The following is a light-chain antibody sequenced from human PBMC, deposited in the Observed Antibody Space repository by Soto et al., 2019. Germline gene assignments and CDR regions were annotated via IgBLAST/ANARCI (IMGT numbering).Light chain of an antibody. CDR3: QSYDNILSGPL. V-gene: IGLV1-40*01. CDR1: GSKVGASYD. CDR2: KNN. Sequence: QSVLTQPPSVSAPPGQTLTMSCTGSGSKVGASYDVHWYQVLPGAGPRLLIYKNNNRPSGVPDRFSGSKSGTSASLAITGLRAEDEADYYCQSYDNILSGPLFGGGTKVTVL. J-gene: IGLJ3*02.